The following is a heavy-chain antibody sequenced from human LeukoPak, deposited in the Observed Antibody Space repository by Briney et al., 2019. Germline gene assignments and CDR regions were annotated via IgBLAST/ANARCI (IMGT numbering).Heavy chain of an antibody. CDR1: GFDFISKY. CDR2: IFTDGTT. D-gene: IGHD1-26*01. Sequence: GGSLRLSCVVSGFDFISKYMNWVRQAPGKGLEWVSVIFTDGTTFYEDSAMRSLCISRDNSTNKLYLQMNSMIVDDNATYYYLGDRRRYSGTPFYLDSWGQGTLVTVSS. CDR3: LGDRRRYSGTPFYLDS. J-gene: IGHJ4*02. V-gene: IGHV3-66*01.